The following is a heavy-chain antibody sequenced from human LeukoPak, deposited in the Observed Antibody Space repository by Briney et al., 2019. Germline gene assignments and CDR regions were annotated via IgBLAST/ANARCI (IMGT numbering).Heavy chain of an antibody. CDR2: IYYSGST. D-gene: IGHD4-17*01. J-gene: IGHJ4*02. Sequence: SDPLSLTCTLSGHPMKSYYWLWMRQPPGKGVVWIGYIYYSGSTNYNPSHRSRVTISVDTSKNQFSLKLSSVTAADTAVYYCASGTDYSDPGNFDYWGQGTLVTVSS. V-gene: IGHV4-59*07. CDR3: ASGTDYSDPGNFDY. CDR1: GHPMKSYY.